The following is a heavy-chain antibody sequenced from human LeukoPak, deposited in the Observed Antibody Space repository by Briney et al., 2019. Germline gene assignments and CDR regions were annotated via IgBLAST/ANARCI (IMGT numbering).Heavy chain of an antibody. CDR3: ARERLYGASALDY. V-gene: IGHV3-7*01. CDR2: IKDDGTEK. CDR1: GFTFSSYW. J-gene: IGHJ4*02. Sequence: PGGSLRLSCAASGFTFSSYWMSWVRQAPGKGLERVANIKDDGTEKHYVDSLRGRFTISRDNSKDPLYLQINSLRAEDTAVYYCARERLYGASALDYWGQGTVVTVSS. D-gene: IGHD4-17*01.